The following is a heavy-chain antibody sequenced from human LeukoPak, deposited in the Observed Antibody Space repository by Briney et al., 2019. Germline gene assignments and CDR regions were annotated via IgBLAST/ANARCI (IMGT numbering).Heavy chain of an antibody. V-gene: IGHV3-30*02. CDR3: AKDDYGDYGPDY. Sequence: GGSLRLSCAASGFTSSSYGMHWVRQAPGKGLEWVAFIRYDGSNKYYADSVKGRFTISRDNSKNTLYLQMNSLRAEDTAVYYCAKDDYGDYGPDYWGQGTLVTVSS. CDR1: GFTSSSYG. CDR2: IRYDGSNK. J-gene: IGHJ4*02. D-gene: IGHD4-17*01.